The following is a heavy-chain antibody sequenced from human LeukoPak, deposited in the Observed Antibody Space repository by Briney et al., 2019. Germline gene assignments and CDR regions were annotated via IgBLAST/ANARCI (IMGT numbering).Heavy chain of an antibody. CDR3: ASLDWGVSDFDY. Sequence: ASVKVSCKASGYTFISYAIHWVRQAPGQRLERMGWINAGNGNTKYSQKSQGRVTITRDTSATTAYMELSSLRSEDTAVYYCASLDWGVSDFDYWGQGTLVTVSS. CDR1: GYTFISYA. D-gene: IGHD7-27*01. J-gene: IGHJ4*02. V-gene: IGHV1-3*01. CDR2: INAGNGNT.